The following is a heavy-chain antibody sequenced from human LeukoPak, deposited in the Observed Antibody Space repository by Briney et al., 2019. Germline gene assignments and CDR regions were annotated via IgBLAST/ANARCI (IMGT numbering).Heavy chain of an antibody. CDR1: GGSFSGYY. D-gene: IGHD3-22*01. CDR3: AVNYYDSSGYYLMDV. Sequence: SETLSLTCAVYGGSFSGYYWSWIRQPPGKGLEWIGEINHSGSTNYNPSHKSRVTISVDTSKNQFSLKLSSVTAADTAVYYCAVNYYDSSGYYLMDVWGQGTTVTVSS. J-gene: IGHJ6*02. CDR2: INHSGST. V-gene: IGHV4-34*01.